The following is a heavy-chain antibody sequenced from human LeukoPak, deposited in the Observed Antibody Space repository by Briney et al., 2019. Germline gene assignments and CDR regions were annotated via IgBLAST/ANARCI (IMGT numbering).Heavy chain of an antibody. CDR2: IYTSGST. J-gene: IGHJ5*02. CDR1: GGSISSYY. CDR3: ARGVVVVAATPPNNWFDP. D-gene: IGHD2-15*01. Sequence: SETLSVTCTVSGGSISSYYWSWIRQPAGKGLEWIGRIYTSGSTNYNPSLKSRVTMSVDTSKNQFSLKLSSVTAADTAVYYCARGVVVVAATPPNNWFDPWGQGTLVTVSS. V-gene: IGHV4-4*07.